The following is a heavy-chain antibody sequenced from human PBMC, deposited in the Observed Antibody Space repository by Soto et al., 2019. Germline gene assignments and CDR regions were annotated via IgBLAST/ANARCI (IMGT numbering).Heavy chain of an antibody. Sequence: QLQLQESGPGLVKPSETLSLTCTVSGGSISSSSYYWGWIRQPPGKGLGWIGSIYYSGSTYYNPSLKSRVTIAVDTSKNQFSLKLSSVTAADTAVYYCASGLYNWNSEGWGQGTLVTVSS. CDR2: IYYSGST. V-gene: IGHV4-39*01. J-gene: IGHJ4*02. CDR3: ASGLYNWNSEG. D-gene: IGHD1-7*01. CDR1: GGSISSSSYY.